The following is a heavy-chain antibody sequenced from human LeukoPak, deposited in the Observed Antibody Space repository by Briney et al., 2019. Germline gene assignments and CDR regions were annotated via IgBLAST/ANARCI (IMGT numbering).Heavy chain of an antibody. V-gene: IGHV1-2*02. D-gene: IGHD3-3*01. J-gene: IGHJ3*02. Sequence: GASVTVSCKASGYTFTGYYMHWVRQAPGQGLEGMGWINLSSGGTNEAQKFQGRVTMTRDTSISTAYMELSRLRSDDTAVYYCARLTYYDFWSGYNYAFDIWGQGTMVTVSS. CDR3: ARLTYYDFWSGYNYAFDI. CDR2: INLSSGGT. CDR1: GYTFTGYY.